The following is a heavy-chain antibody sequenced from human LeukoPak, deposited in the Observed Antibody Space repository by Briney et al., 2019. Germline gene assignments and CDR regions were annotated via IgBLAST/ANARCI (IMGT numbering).Heavy chain of an antibody. V-gene: IGHV3-21*01. J-gene: IGHJ6*02. Sequence: GGSLRLSCTASGFTFSSYSMNWVRQAPGKGLEWVSSISSSSSYIYYADSVKGRFTISRDNAKNSLYLQMNSLRAEDTAVYYCAGEQQLDTHGYYYGMDVWGQGTTVTVSS. CDR3: AGEQQLDTHGYYYGMDV. CDR1: GFTFSSYS. D-gene: IGHD6-13*01. CDR2: ISSSSSYI.